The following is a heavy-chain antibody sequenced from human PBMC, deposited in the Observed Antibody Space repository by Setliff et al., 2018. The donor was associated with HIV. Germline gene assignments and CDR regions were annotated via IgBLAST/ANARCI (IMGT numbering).Heavy chain of an antibody. V-gene: IGHV4-30-4*08. CDR1: GGSINSRSYY. Sequence: TLSLTCTVSGGSINSRSYYWAWIRQPPGKGLEWIGYIYYSGSTYYNPSLKSRVTISVDTSKNQFSLKLSSVTAADTAVYYCARAKEGYGGWYYFDYWAQGTLVTVSS. D-gene: IGHD6-19*01. CDR2: IYYSGST. J-gene: IGHJ4*02. CDR3: ARAKEGYGGWYYFDY.